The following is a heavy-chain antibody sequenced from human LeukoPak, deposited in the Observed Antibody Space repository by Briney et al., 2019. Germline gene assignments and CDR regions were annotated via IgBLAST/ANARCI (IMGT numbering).Heavy chain of an antibody. Sequence: GESLKISCKGSGYSFTSYWIGWVRQMPGKGLEWMGIIYPGDSDTRYSPSFQGQVTISADKSISTAYLQWSSLKASDTAMYYCASRSGGYCSGGSCFDYWGQGTLVTVSS. CDR2: IYPGDSDT. V-gene: IGHV5-51*01. CDR3: ASRSGGYCSGGSCFDY. CDR1: GYSFTSYW. D-gene: IGHD2-15*01. J-gene: IGHJ4*02.